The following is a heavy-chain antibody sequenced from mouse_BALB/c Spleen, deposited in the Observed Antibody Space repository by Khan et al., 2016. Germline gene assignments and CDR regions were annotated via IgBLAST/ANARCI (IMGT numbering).Heavy chain of an antibody. J-gene: IGHJ3*01. CDR1: GYSITSGYY. Sequence: EVQLQESGPGLVKPSQSLSLTCSVTGYSITSGYYWNWLRQFPGNKLEWMGYISYDGSNNYNPSLKNRISITRDTSKNQFFLKLNSVTTEDTATYYCATYGNYEGFAYWVQGTLVTVSA. CDR2: ISYDGSN. D-gene: IGHD2-1*01. V-gene: IGHV3-6*02. CDR3: ATYGNYEGFAY.